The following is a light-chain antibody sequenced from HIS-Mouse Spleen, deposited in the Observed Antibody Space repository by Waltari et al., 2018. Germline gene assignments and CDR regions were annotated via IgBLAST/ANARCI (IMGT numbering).Light chain of an antibody. Sequence: QSALTQPPSASGSPGQSVTISCTGTSSDVGGYNYVSWYQQHPGKAPKLMIYEVSKRPSGVPDRFSGSKSGNTASLTVSGRQAEDEAEYYCSSYAGSNNFEVVFGGGTKLTVL. J-gene: IGLJ2*01. CDR2: EVS. CDR1: SSDVGGYNY. CDR3: SSYAGSNNFEVV. V-gene: IGLV2-8*01.